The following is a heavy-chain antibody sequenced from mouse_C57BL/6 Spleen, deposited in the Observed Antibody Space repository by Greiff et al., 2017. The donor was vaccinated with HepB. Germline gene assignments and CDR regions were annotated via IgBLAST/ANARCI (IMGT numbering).Heavy chain of an antibody. CDR1: GYTFTSYW. D-gene: IGHD1-1*01. CDR3: ARTINYYCSSPFAY. CDR2: IDPSDSET. Sequence: QVQLQQPGAELVRPGSSVKLSCKASGYTFTSYWMHWVKQRPIQGLEWIGNIDPSDSETHYNQKFKDKATLTVDKSSSTAYMQLSSLTSEDSAVYYCARTINYYCSSPFAYWGQGTLVTVSA. J-gene: IGHJ3*01. V-gene: IGHV1-52*01.